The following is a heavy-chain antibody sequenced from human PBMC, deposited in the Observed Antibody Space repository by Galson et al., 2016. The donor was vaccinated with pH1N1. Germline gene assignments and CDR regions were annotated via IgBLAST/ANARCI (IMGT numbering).Heavy chain of an antibody. Sequence: SLRLSCAGSGFTSSNYWMHWVRQAPGKGLEWVANIKHDGSQKYYVDSVKGRFTISRDNAKNSLYLQMNSLRAEDTAVYYCVRAVGAVEAFWGQGTLVTVSS. CDR3: VRAVGAVEAF. J-gene: IGHJ4*02. CDR1: GFTSSNYW. CDR2: IKHDGSQK. D-gene: IGHD4/OR15-4a*01. V-gene: IGHV3-7*01.